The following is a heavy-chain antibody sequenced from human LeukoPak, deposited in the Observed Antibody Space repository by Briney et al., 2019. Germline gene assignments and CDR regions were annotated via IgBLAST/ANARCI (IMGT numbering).Heavy chain of an antibody. J-gene: IGHJ5*01. CDR1: GDSISDSSYY. D-gene: IGHD3-22*01. Sequence: SETLSLTCTVSGDSISDSSYYWDRLRQPPGQGLEWIASIYYSGSAYDNPSLKSRIIISIDPYKHLFSLTLRPVPAADTAVYYCARPMNEYDSSGFFQSWGHGTLVTVSS. V-gene: IGHV4-39*01. CDR3: ARPMNEYDSSGFFQS. CDR2: IYYSGSA.